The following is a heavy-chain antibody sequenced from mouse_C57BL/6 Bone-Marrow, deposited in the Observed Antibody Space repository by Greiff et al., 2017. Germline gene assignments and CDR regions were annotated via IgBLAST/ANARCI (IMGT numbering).Heavy chain of an antibody. D-gene: IGHD3-2*02. CDR3: ARVGQLRLLFDY. CDR2: IYPGDGDT. V-gene: IGHV1-82*01. CDR1: GYAFSSSW. Sequence: VQLQQSGPELVKPGASVKISCKASGYAFSSSWMNWVKQRPGKGLEWIGRIYPGDGDTNYNGKFKGKATLTADKSSSTAYMQLSSLTSEDSAVYFCARVGQLRLLFDYWGQGTTLTGSS. J-gene: IGHJ2*01.